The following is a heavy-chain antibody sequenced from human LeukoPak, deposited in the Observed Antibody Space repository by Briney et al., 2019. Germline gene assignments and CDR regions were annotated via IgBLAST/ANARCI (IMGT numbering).Heavy chain of an antibody. J-gene: IGHJ4*02. CDR3: ARRSGVAVAGAFDY. D-gene: IGHD6-19*01. V-gene: IGHV3-7*03. Sequence: GGSLRLSCAASGFTFSSYWMSWVRQAPGKGLEWVANIKQDGSEKYYVDSVKGRFTISRDNSKNTLYLQMDSLRAEDTAVYFCARRSGVAVAGAFDYWGQGTLVTVSS. CDR1: GFTFSSYW. CDR2: IKQDGSEK.